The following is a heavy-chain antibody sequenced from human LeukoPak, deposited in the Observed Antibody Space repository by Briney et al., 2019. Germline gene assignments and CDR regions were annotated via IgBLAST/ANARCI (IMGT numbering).Heavy chain of an antibody. V-gene: IGHV3-53*01. CDR1: GFTVSSNY. CDR3: ASNLLYSSGWMDAFDI. D-gene: IGHD6-19*01. J-gene: IGHJ3*02. CDR2: IYSGGST. Sequence: GGSLRLSCAASGFTVSSNYMSWVRQAPGKGLEWVSVIYSGGSTYYADSVKGRFTISRDNSKNTLYLQVNSLRAEDTAVYYCASNLLYSSGWMDAFDIWGQGTMVTVSS.